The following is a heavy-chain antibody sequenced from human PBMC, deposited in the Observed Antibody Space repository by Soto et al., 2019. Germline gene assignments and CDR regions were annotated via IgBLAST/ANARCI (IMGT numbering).Heavy chain of an antibody. CDR1: SGSISSSNW. V-gene: IGHV4-4*02. Sequence: SETLSLTCAVSSGSISSSNWWSWVRQPPGKGLEWIGEIYHSGSTNYNPSLKSRVTISVDTSKNQFSLKLSSVTAADTAVYYCARHSLNPFFVVVVAAMGDYFDYWGQGTLVTVSS. J-gene: IGHJ4*02. D-gene: IGHD2-15*01. CDR3: ARHSLNPFFVVVVAAMGDYFDY. CDR2: IYHSGST.